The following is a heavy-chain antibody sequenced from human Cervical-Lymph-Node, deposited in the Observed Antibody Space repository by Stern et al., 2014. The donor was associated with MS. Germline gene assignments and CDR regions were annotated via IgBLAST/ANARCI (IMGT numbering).Heavy chain of an antibody. Sequence: MQLAESGAEVTKPGSSVKVPCKASGGTFSKFPSSWVRQAPRQGLEWMGGSFPVFGTPTYAQEFRGRVTITADVSTSTVYMELSSLRSDDTAVYYCALSSETSDRWYSLGYDLWGQGTLVTVSS. V-gene: IGHV1-69*01. D-gene: IGHD6-13*01. CDR3: ALSSETSDRWYSLGYDL. CDR1: GGTFSKFP. J-gene: IGHJ5*02. CDR2: SFPVFGTP.